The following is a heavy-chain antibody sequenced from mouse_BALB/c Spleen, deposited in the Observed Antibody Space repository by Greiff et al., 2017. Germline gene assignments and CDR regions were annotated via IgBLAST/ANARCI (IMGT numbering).Heavy chain of an antibody. J-gene: IGHJ4*01. CDR1: GFTFSNYW. V-gene: IGHV6-6*02. D-gene: IGHD4-1*01. Sequence: EVQLVESGGGLVQPGGSMKLSCVASGFTFSNYWMNWVRQSPEKGLEWVAEIRLKSNNYATHYAESVKGRFTISRDDSKSSVYLQMNNLRAEDTGIYYCTRANYDAMDYWGQGTSVTVSS. CDR3: TRANYDAMDY. CDR2: IRLKSNNYAT.